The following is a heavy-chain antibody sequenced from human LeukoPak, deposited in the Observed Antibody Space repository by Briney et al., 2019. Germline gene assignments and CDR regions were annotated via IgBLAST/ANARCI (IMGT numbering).Heavy chain of an antibody. CDR3: AKDIRAVAGTLFDY. V-gene: IGHV3-30*18. Sequence: PGGSLRLSCAASGFTFSSYGMHWVRQAPGKGLEWVAVISYDGSNRYYADSVKGRFTISRDNSKNTLYLQMNSLRAEDTAGYYCAKDIRAVAGTLFDYWGQGTLVTVSS. D-gene: IGHD6-19*01. CDR1: GFTFSSYG. CDR2: ISYDGSNR. J-gene: IGHJ4*02.